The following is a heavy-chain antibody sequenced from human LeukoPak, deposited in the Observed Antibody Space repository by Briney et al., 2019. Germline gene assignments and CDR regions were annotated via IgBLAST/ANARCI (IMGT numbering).Heavy chain of an antibody. CDR1: GGSISNYY. J-gene: IGHJ2*01. D-gene: IGHD2-21*02. Sequence: SETLSLTCTVSGGSISNYYWSWIRQPAGMGLEWIGRVYSSGSTNYNPSLKSRVTMSVDTSKNQFSLKLSSVTAADTAVYYCARHYCGGDCYSRRYFDLWGRGTLVTVSS. CDR2: VYSSGST. V-gene: IGHV4-4*07. CDR3: ARHYCGGDCYSRRYFDL.